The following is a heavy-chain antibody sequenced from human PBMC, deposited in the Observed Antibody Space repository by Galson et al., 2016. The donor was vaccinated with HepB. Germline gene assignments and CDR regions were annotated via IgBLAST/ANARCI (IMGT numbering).Heavy chain of an antibody. CDR3: ARETTVDAFDI. Sequence: LRLSCAGSGFTFSGFGMDWVRQAPGKGLEWVSSISRSSNYIDYADSVKGRFTVSRDNAKNSLYLQMNSLRAEDTAVYYCARETTVDAFDIWGQGTMVTVSS. J-gene: IGHJ3*02. CDR1: GFTFSGFG. V-gene: IGHV3-21*01. CDR2: ISRSSNYI. D-gene: IGHD1-1*01.